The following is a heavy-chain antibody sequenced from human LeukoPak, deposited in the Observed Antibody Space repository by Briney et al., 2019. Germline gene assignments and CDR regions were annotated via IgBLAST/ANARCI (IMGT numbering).Heavy chain of an antibody. CDR2: ISSSSSYI. V-gene: IGHV3-21*01. J-gene: IGHJ5*02. Sequence: GGSLRLSCAASGFTFSSYWMHWVRQAPGKGLEWVSSISSSSSYIYYADSVKGRFTISRDNAKNSLYLQMNSLRAEDTAVYYCARDRLHSSSNRNWFDPWGQGTLVTVSS. D-gene: IGHD6-6*01. CDR1: GFTFSSYW. CDR3: ARDRLHSSSNRNWFDP.